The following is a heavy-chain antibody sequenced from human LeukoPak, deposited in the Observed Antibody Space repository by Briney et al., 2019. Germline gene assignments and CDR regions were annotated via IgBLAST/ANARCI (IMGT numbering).Heavy chain of an antibody. D-gene: IGHD3-22*01. CDR3: ARRKTYYYDSSGSIDY. Sequence: SETLSLTCTVSGGSISSYYWSWIRQPPGKGLEWVGYIYYSGSTNYNPSLKSRVTISVDTSKNQFSLKLSSVTAADTAVYYCARRKTYYYDSSGSIDYWGQGTLVTVSS. V-gene: IGHV4-59*12. J-gene: IGHJ4*02. CDR1: GGSISSYY. CDR2: IYYSGST.